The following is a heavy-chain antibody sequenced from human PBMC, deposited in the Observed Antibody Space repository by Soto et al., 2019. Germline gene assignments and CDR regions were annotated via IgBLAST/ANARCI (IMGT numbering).Heavy chain of an antibody. Sequence: SETLCLTCAVYGGSFSGYYWTWIRQPPGKGLEWIGEINHSGTINFNPSLKSRLTISLDTSKKHFSLKLSSVTDADTAAYYCAIDDCSLVNPYRLDVPGPGTSVTVSS. CDR1: GGSFSGYY. D-gene: IGHD2-21*02. V-gene: IGHV4-34*01. CDR2: INHSGTI. J-gene: IGHJ6*02. CDR3: AIDDCSLVNPYRLDV.